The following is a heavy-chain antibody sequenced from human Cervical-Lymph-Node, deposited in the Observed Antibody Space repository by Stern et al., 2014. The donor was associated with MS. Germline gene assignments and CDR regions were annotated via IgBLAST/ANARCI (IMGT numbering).Heavy chain of an antibody. CDR3: AGEHDYYKPNYFDP. CDR2: IHPGGRT. V-gene: IGHV4-4*02. Sequence: VQLVESGPGLVKPSGTLSLTCVISGGSISSNYWWSWVRQPPGKGLEWVGQIHPGGRTNYNPSLKSRITISPDKSKNQFSLELTSVTAADTAVYYCAGEHDYYKPNYFDPWGQGTLVTVSS. CDR1: GGSISSNYW. J-gene: IGHJ5*02. D-gene: IGHD1-26*01.